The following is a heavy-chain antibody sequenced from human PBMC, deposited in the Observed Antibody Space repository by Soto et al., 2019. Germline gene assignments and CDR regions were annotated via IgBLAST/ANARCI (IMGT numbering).Heavy chain of an antibody. Sequence: GGSLRLSCAASGFIFRDAWISWVRQAPGKGLEWIGRVKTKSDGGTTDYAALVKGRFIVSRDDSINTVYLQMDSLKIEDTAVYYCVAGSPFEYWGQGTLVTVSS. J-gene: IGHJ4*02. CDR3: VAGSPFEY. CDR2: VKTKSDGGTT. V-gene: IGHV3-15*05. D-gene: IGHD1-26*01. CDR1: GFIFRDAW.